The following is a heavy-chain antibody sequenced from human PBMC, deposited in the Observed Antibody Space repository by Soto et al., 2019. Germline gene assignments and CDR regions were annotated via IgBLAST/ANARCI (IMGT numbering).Heavy chain of an antibody. V-gene: IGHV4-31*03. CDR1: GGSISSGGYY. CDR2: IYYSGST. Sequence: PSETLSLTCTVSGGSISSGGYYWSWIRQHPGKGLEWIGYIYYSGSTYYNPSLKSRVTISVDTSKNQFSLKLSSVTAADTAVYYCARDSIYGSGSLPWGQGTLVTVSS. CDR3: ARDSIYGSGSLP. D-gene: IGHD3-10*01. J-gene: IGHJ4*02.